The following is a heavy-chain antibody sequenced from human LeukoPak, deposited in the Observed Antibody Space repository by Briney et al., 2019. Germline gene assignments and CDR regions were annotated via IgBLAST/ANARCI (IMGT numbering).Heavy chain of an antibody. Sequence: PGGSLRLSCAASGSTFSSYAMSWVRQASGKGLEWVSAISGSGGSTYYADSVKGRFTISRDNSKNTLYLQMNSLRAEDTAVYYCAKDFGRDMVRGASSPFDIWGQGTVVTVSS. CDR2: ISGSGGST. CDR1: GSTFSSYA. J-gene: IGHJ3*02. V-gene: IGHV3-23*01. D-gene: IGHD3-10*01. CDR3: AKDFGRDMVRGASSPFDI.